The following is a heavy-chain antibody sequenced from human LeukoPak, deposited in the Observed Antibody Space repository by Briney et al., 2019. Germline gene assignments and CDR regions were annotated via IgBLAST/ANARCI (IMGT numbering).Heavy chain of an antibody. CDR1: GGSISSGDYY. D-gene: IGHD1-14*01. CDR2: IYSGGMT. CDR3: ARHFDHPTAYFDS. Sequence: PSGTLPLTCTVTGGSISSGDYYWSWLRQPPGKGLEWIASIYSGGMTFYSPSLKSRLTISADTSRNHFSLRLSSVTAADTALYFCARHFDHPTAYFDSWGQGSLVTVSS. V-gene: IGHV4-39*01. J-gene: IGHJ4*02.